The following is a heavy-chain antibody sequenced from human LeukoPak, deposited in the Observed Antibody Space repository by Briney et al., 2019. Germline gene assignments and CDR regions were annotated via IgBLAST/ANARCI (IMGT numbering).Heavy chain of an antibody. Sequence: GGSLRLSCSASGLTFSSYAMNWVRQAPGKGLEWVSSISSSSSYIYYADSVKGRFTISRDNAKNSLYLQMNSLRAEGTAVYYCAREKDSYGTYYFDYWGQGTLVTVSS. J-gene: IGHJ4*02. V-gene: IGHV3-21*01. CDR3: AREKDSYGTYYFDY. D-gene: IGHD5-18*01. CDR1: GLTFSSYA. CDR2: ISSSSSYI.